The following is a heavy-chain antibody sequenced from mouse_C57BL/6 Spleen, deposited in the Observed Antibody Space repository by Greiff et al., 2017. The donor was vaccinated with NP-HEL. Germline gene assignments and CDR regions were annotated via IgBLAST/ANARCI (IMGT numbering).Heavy chain of an antibody. Sequence: VQLQQSGAELMKPGASVKLSCKATGYTFTGYWIEWVKQRPGHGLEWIGEILPGSGSTNYNEKFKGKATFTADTSSNTAYMQLSSLTTEDSAIYYCARVGLRSNYLYYAMDYWGQGTSVTVAS. CDR2: ILPGSGST. CDR1: GYTFTGYW. CDR3: ARVGLRSNYLYYAMDY. D-gene: IGHD2-5*01. J-gene: IGHJ4*01. V-gene: IGHV1-9*01.